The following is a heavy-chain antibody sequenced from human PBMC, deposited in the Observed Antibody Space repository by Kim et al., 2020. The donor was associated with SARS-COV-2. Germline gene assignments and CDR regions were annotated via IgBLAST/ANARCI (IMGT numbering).Heavy chain of an antibody. CDR3: AKNLDDYGDTVDY. J-gene: IGHJ4*02. CDR1: GFTFSTFA. Sequence: GGSLRLSCVASGFTFSTFAMSWVRQAPGKGREWGSRISDTGGSTYYADSVKGRFAISRDNSKNTLYLQMNSLRAEDTAVYYCAKNLDDYGDTVDYWGQG. D-gene: IGHD4-17*01. V-gene: IGHV3-23*01. CDR2: ISDTGGST.